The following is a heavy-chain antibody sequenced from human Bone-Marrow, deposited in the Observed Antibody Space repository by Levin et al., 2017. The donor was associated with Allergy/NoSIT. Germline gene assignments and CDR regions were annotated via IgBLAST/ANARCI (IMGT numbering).Heavy chain of an antibody. CDR2: IWFDGSDE. CDR3: ARRFGDGMDL. D-gene: IGHD3-16*01. Sequence: GGSLRLSCETSGFTFTNYGMNWVRQTPGKGLEWLALIWFDGSDEFYADSVKGRFTISRDDSKKMVYLHMNSLRADDTALYYCARRFGDGMDLWGQGTTVTVSS. V-gene: IGHV3-33*01. J-gene: IGHJ6*02. CDR1: GFTFTNYG.